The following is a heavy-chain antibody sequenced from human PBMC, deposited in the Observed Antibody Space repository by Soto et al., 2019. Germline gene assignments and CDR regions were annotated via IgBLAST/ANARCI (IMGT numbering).Heavy chain of an antibody. J-gene: IGHJ4*02. D-gene: IGHD3-3*01. CDR3: ARKLRITIFGVVTAFDY. CDR2: INHSGST. Sequence: SETLSLTCAVYGGSFSGYYWSWIRQPPGKGLEWIGEINHSGSTNYNPSLKSRVTISVDTSKNQFSLKLSSVTAADTAVYYFARKLRITIFGVVTAFDYWGQGTLVTVSS. CDR1: GGSFSGYY. V-gene: IGHV4-34*01.